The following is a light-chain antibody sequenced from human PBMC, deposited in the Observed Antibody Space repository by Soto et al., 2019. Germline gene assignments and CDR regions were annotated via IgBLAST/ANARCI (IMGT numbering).Light chain of an antibody. Sequence: DIQMTQSPSTLSASVGDRVTITCRASQSISSWLAWYHQKPGKAPKFLIYDASSLESGVPSRFSGSGSGTEFTLTISSLQPDDFATYYCQQYNSYSWTFGQGTKVDIK. CDR2: DAS. V-gene: IGKV1-5*01. CDR1: QSISSW. J-gene: IGKJ1*01. CDR3: QQYNSYSWT.